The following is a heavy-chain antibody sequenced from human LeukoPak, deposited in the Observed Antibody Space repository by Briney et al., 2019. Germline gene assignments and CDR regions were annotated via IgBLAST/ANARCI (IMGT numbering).Heavy chain of an antibody. D-gene: IGHD3-10*01. CDR2: ISGSGGST. Sequence: GGSLRLSCAASGFTFSNYAMSWVRQTPGKGLEWVSVISGSGGSTYYADSVKGRFTISRDNSKNTLYLQMNGLRAEDTAVYYCAKDFKIQLGSTRGVFDIWGQGTMVTVSS. J-gene: IGHJ3*02. CDR1: GFTFSNYA. CDR3: AKDFKIQLGSTRGVFDI. V-gene: IGHV3-23*01.